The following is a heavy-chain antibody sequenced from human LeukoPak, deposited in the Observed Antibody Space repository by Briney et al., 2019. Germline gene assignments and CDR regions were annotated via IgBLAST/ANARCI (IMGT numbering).Heavy chain of an antibody. J-gene: IGHJ4*02. CDR1: GFIFKNYW. CDR3: ARVNVVVVPAFPLD. CDR2: IKQDGSEK. V-gene: IGHV3-7*03. D-gene: IGHD2-15*01. Sequence: GGSLRLSCAASGFIFKNYWMSWVRQAPGKGLEWVANIKQDGSEKYYVDSLRGRFTISRDNAKSSLYLQMNSLRAEDTAVYYCARVNVVVVPAFPLDWGQGTLVTVSS.